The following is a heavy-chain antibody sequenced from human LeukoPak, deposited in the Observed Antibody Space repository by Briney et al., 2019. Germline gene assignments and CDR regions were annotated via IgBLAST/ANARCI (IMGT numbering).Heavy chain of an antibody. Sequence: ASVKVSCKASGYTFTSYDINWVRQATGQGLEWMGWMNPNSGNTGYAQKFQGRVTITRNTSISTAYMELSSLRSEDTAVYYCAKEGYSSTWNADFDYWGQGTLVIVSS. D-gene: IGHD6-13*01. V-gene: IGHV1-8*03. J-gene: IGHJ4*02. CDR3: AKEGYSSTWNADFDY. CDR1: GYTFTSYD. CDR2: MNPNSGNT.